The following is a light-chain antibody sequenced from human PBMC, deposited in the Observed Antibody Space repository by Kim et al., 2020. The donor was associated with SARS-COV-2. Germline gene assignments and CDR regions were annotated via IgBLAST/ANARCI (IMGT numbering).Light chain of an antibody. CDR2: YDS. J-gene: IGLJ2*01. V-gene: IGLV3-21*04. CDR3: QVWDSSSDPL. CDR1: NVGGKS. Sequence: VAPGQEARITCGGNNVGGKSVHWYQRKPGRAPVLVIYYDSARPSGIPERFSGSNSGNTATLTISRVEAGDEADYYCQVWDSSSDPLFGGGTQLTVL.